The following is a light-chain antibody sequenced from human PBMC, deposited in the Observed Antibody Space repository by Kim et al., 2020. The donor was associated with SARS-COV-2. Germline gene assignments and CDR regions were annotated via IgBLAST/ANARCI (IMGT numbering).Light chain of an antibody. CDR2: GKN. CDR3: NSRDSNDNVV. J-gene: IGLJ2*01. Sequence: SSELTQDPAVSVALGQTVRITCQGDSLRSYYATWYQQKPGQAPILVIYGKNNRPSGIPDRFSGFSSGNTASLTITGTPAGDEADYYCNSRDSNDNVVFGG. CDR1: SLRSYY. V-gene: IGLV3-19*01.